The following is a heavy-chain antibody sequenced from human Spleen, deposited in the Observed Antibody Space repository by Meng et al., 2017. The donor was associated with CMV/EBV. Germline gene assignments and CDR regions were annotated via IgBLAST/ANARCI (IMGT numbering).Heavy chain of an antibody. Sequence: GESLKISCAASGFTFDDYGMSWVRQAPGKGLEWVSGINWNGGSTGYADSVKGRFTISRDNANNSLYLQMNSLRAEDTAVYYCARVYSSGWYNWFDPWGQGTLVTVSS. J-gene: IGHJ5*02. CDR3: ARVYSSGWYNWFDP. CDR2: INWNGGST. D-gene: IGHD6-19*01. V-gene: IGHV3-20*04. CDR1: GFTFDDYG.